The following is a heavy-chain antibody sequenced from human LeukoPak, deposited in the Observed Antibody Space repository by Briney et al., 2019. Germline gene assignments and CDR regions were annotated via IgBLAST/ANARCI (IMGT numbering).Heavy chain of an antibody. D-gene: IGHD3-16*01. J-gene: IGHJ4*02. V-gene: IGHV3-13*04. CDR1: GFTFSSYD. Sequence: QSGGSLRLSCAASGFTFSSYDMHWVRQTTGKGLEWVSAINTAGVTYYSASVRGRFTISRENAQKSLYPHMNSLRAGDTAVYFCARGHGPGATTGDQWGQGILVTVSS. CDR2: INTAGVT. CDR3: ARGHGPGATTGDQ.